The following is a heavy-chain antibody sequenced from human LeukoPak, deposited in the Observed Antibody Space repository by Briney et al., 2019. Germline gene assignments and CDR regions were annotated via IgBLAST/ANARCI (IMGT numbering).Heavy chain of an antibody. CDR2: IGSGGDTI. J-gene: IGHJ5*02. CDR3: ARKLAP. V-gene: IGHV3-48*02. CDR1: GFSFSTYV. Sequence: GGSLRLSCAASGFSFSTYVMTWVRQAPGKGLEWVALIGSGGDTIYYADSVKGRFTISRDNAKNSLFLQMNSLREEDTAVYFCARKLAPWGQGNLVTVSS.